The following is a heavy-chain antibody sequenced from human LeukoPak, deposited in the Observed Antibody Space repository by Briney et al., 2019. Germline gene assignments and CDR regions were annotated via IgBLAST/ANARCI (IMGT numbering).Heavy chain of an antibody. J-gene: IGHJ4*02. V-gene: IGHV4-38-2*01. Sequence: PSETLSLTCAVSGYSISSGYYWGWIRQPPGKGLEWIGSIYHSGSTYYNPSLKSRVTISVDTSKNQFSLKLSSVTAADTAVYYCARTYSSSSSDFDYWGQGTLVTVSS. CDR3: ARTYSSSSSDFDY. D-gene: IGHD6-6*01. CDR1: GYSISSGYY. CDR2: IYHSGST.